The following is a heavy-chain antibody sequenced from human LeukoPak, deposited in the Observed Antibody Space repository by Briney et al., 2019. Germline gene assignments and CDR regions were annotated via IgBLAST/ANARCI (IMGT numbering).Heavy chain of an antibody. J-gene: IGHJ5*02. CDR2: IKQDGSEK. CDR1: GFTFSSYW. D-gene: IGHD3-22*01. CDR3: ARAVNYYDSSGYYWTNWFDP. Sequence: GGSLRLSCAASGFTFSSYWMSWVRQAPGKGLEWVANIKQDGSEKYYVDFVKGRFTISRDNAKNSLYLQMNSLRAEDTAVYYCARAVNYYDSSGYYWTNWFDPWGQGTLVTVSS. V-gene: IGHV3-7*01.